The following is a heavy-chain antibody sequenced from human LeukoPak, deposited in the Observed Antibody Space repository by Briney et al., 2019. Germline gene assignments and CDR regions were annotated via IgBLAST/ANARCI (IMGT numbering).Heavy chain of an antibody. V-gene: IGHV4-4*02. J-gene: IGHJ4*02. CDR3: ARGAYYYDSSGLFDY. CDR2: IHHSGST. Sequence: SGTLSLTCAVSGGSISSSNWWNWVRQPPGKGLEWIGEIHHSGSTNYNPSLKSRVTISVDKSKNQFSLNLSSVTAADTAVYYCARGAYYYDSSGLFDYWGQGTLVTVSS. CDR1: GGSISSSNW. D-gene: IGHD3-22*01.